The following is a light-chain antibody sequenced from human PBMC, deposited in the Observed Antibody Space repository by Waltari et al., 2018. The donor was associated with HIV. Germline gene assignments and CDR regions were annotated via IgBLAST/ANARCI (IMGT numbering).Light chain of an antibody. CDR3: ASYTVNSTGV. CDR1: ASDIGRYHY. CDR2: DVN. Sequence: QSALSQPASVSASPAQSVAISCPGRASDIGRYHYVSWYQQHPDRAPTLILFDVNNRPSGISDRFSGSKSGTTASLTISTVRTDDEADYYCASYTVNSTGVFGTGTKLSVL. V-gene: IGLV2-14*03. J-gene: IGLJ1*01.